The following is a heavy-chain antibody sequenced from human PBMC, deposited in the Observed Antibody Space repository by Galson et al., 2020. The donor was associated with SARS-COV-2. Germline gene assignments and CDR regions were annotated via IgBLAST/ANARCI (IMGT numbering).Heavy chain of an antibody. CDR3: ARGLGSSGWYGGNWFDP. CDR1: GYTFNSYG. D-gene: IGHD6-19*01. Sequence: SVKVSCKASGYTFNSYGISWVRQAPGQGLEWMGWISANNGNTNYAHKLQGRVTMTTDTSTSTAYMELRSLRSDDTAVYYCARGLGSSGWYGGNWFDPWGQGTLVTVSS. V-gene: IGHV1-18*01. J-gene: IGHJ5*02. CDR2: ISANNGNT.